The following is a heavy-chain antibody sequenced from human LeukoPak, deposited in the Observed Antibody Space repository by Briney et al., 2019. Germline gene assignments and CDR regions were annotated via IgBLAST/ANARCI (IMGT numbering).Heavy chain of an antibody. J-gene: IGHJ5*02. CDR1: GGTFSSYA. CDR2: IIPILGIA. D-gene: IGHD7-27*01. CDR3: ATQLGGGGKYWFDP. V-gene: IGHV1-69*04. Sequence: ASVKVSCKASGGTFSSYAISWVRQAPGQGLEWMGRIIPILGIANYAQKFQGRVTITADKSTSTAYMELSSLRSEDTAVYYCATQLGGGGKYWFDPWGQGTLVTVSS.